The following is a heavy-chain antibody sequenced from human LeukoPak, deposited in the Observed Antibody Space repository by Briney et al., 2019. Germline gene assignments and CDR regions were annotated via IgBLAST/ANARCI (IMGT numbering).Heavy chain of an antibody. CDR2: ISYDGSNK. CDR3: ARTYSNYDAFDI. Sequence: GRSLRLSCSASGFTFSSYAMHWVRQAPGKGLEWVAVISYDGSNKYYADSVKGRFTISRDNSKNTLYLQMNSLRAEDTAVYYCARTYSNYDAFDIWGQGTMVTVSS. J-gene: IGHJ3*02. CDR1: GFTFSSYA. V-gene: IGHV3-30-3*01. D-gene: IGHD4-11*01.